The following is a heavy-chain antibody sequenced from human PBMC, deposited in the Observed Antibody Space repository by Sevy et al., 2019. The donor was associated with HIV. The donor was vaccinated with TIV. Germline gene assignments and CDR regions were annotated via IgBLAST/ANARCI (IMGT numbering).Heavy chain of an antibody. CDR1: GASISSSSYY. V-gene: IGHV4-39*01. CDR2: IYYSGIS. Sequence: SETQSLTCTVSGASISSSSYYWGWIRQPPGKGLERIGSIYYSGISFYTPSLKSRVTISVDTSKNQFSLKLSSVTAADTAVSYCTRRMSGSSSGRWFDPWGQGTLVTVSS. CDR3: TRRMSGSSSGRWFDP. J-gene: IGHJ5*02. D-gene: IGHD6-6*01.